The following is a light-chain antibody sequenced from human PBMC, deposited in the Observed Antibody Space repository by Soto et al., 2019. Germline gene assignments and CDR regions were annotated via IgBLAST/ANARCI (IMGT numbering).Light chain of an antibody. J-gene: IGKJ5*01. V-gene: IGKV3-15*01. Sequence: EIVMTQSPATLSVSPGERATLSSSASQSVSSNLAWYQQKPGQAPRLLIYGASTRATGIPARFSGSGSGTEFTLTISSLQSEDFAVYYCHQYNNWPPITFGQGTRLEIK. CDR2: GAS. CDR1: QSVSSN. CDR3: HQYNNWPPIT.